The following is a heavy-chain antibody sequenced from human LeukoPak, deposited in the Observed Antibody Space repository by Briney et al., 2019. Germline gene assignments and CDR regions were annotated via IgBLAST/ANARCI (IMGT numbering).Heavy chain of an antibody. V-gene: IGHV3-23*01. Sequence: GGSLRLSCAASGFTFSNYAMSWVRQAPGKGLEWVSVISVSGGSTYYADSVKGRFTISRDNSKSTLYLQMNSLRAEDTAVYYCAKARDEGILGTTFDYWGQGTLVTVSS. CDR2: ISVSGGST. D-gene: IGHD1-14*01. J-gene: IGHJ4*02. CDR3: AKARDEGILGTTFDY. CDR1: GFTFSNYA.